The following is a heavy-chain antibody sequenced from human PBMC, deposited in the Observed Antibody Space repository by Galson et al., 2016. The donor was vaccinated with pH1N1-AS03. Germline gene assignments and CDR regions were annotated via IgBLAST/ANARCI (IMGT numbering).Heavy chain of an antibody. CDR1: GFTFSDYA. D-gene: IGHD3-3*01. Sequence: SLRLSCAASGFTFSDYAMHWVRQAPGKGLEYVSAISSDASGTYYANSVKGRFTISRDNSKNTVYLQMGSLRAEDMAVYYCARRRSYYDFWSGYSDYWGQGTLVTVPS. J-gene: IGHJ4*02. CDR2: ISSDASGT. V-gene: IGHV3-64*01. CDR3: ARRRSYYDFWSGYSDY.